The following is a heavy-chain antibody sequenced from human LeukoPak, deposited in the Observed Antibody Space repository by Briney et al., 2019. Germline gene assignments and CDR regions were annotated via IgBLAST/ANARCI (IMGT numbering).Heavy chain of an antibody. V-gene: IGHV4-39*07. CDR3: ARDCGYSYGLDAFDI. D-gene: IGHD5-18*01. J-gene: IGHJ3*02. Sequence: SETLSLTCTVSSGSISSSSYYWNWIRQPPGRGLEWIGSIYYSGNTYYNPSLKSRVTISVDTSKNQFSLKLSSVTAADTAVYYCARDCGYSYGLDAFDIWGQGTMVTVSS. CDR2: IYYSGNT. CDR1: SGSISSSSYY.